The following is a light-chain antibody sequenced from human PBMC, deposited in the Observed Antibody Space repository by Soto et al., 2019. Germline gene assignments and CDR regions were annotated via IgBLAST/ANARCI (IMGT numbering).Light chain of an antibody. CDR3: SSYTRSSTLVV. Sequence: QSALTQPASVSGSPGQSITISCTGTSSDVGGYNYVSWYQQHPGKAPKLMIYDVSNRPSGVSNRFSGSKSGNTASLTISGLQADDEADYYCSSYTRSSTLVVFRGGTKLTLL. V-gene: IGLV2-14*01. CDR1: SSDVGGYNY. CDR2: DVS. J-gene: IGLJ2*01.